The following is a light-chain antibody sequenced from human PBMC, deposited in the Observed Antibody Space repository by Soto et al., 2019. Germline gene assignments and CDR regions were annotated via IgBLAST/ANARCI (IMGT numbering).Light chain of an antibody. J-gene: IGKJ4*01. V-gene: IGKV1-39*01. Sequence: DMEMTQSPSSLSASVGDRVTITCRASQSISNYLNWYQHKPGKVPKLLIYAASSLQSGVPTRCSGSGSGTHFTLTINILQPEDFATYYCLQSYGTPLTFGGGTKIEIK. CDR2: AAS. CDR3: LQSYGTPLT. CDR1: QSISNY.